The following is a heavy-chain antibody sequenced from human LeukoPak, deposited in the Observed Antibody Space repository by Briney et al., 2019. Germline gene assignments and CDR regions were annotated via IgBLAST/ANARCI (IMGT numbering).Heavy chain of an antibody. CDR1: GGSISSYY. Sequence: SETLSLTCTVSGGSISSYYWSWIRQPPGKGLEWIGYIYYSGSTNYNPSLKSRVTISVDTSKNQFSLKLSSVTAADTAVYYCARLVKGSSTVTTFPVYAFDIWGQGTMVTVSS. V-gene: IGHV4-59*01. CDR2: IYYSGST. CDR3: ARLVKGSSTVTTFPVYAFDI. J-gene: IGHJ3*02. D-gene: IGHD4-17*01.